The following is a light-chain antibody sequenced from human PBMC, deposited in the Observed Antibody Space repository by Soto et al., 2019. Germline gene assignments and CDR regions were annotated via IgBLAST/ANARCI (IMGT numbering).Light chain of an antibody. Sequence: QSALTQPASVSGSPGQSITISCTGTSSEVGGYNFVSWYQQHPGKAPRLMIFEVNNRPSGVSDRFSGSKSGNTASLTISGLQAEDEADYYCSSYTFSSTLVVFGGGTKLTVL. CDR1: SSEVGGYNF. CDR3: SSYTFSSTLVV. J-gene: IGLJ3*02. CDR2: EVN. V-gene: IGLV2-14*01.